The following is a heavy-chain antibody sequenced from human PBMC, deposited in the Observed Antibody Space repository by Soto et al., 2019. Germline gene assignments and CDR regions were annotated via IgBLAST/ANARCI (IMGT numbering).Heavy chain of an antibody. Sequence: GGSLRLSCAASGFDFSRYAMTWVRQAPGMGLEWVSVISGSGGNTYYADSVKGRFTISRDNSKNTLYLQMNSLRAEDTAVYYCAKGNYIVVVPNWFDPWGQGTLVTVSS. CDR2: ISGSGGNT. CDR3: AKGNYIVVVPNWFDP. CDR1: GFDFSRYA. D-gene: IGHD2-2*01. V-gene: IGHV3-23*01. J-gene: IGHJ5*02.